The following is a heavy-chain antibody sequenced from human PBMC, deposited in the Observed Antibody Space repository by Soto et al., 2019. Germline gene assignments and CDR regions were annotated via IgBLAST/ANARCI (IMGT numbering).Heavy chain of an antibody. CDR1: GGSISSGGYY. Sequence: QVQLQESGPGLVKPSQTLSLTCTVSGGSISSGGYYWSWIRQHPGKGLEWIGYIYYSGSTYYNPSXXXRVTISLQTSXXQXSXXLSSVTAADTAVYYCARDAAIYCISPSCQAPWFDPWGQGTLVTVSS. J-gene: IGHJ5*02. CDR2: IYYSGST. D-gene: IGHD2-2*01. V-gene: IGHV4-31*03. CDR3: ARDAAIYCISPSCQAPWFDP.